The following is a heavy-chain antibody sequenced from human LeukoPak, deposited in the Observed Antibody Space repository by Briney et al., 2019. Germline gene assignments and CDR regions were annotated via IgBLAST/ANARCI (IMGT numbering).Heavy chain of an antibody. CDR1: GYTFTIYG. V-gene: IGHV1-18*04. D-gene: IGHD4-23*01. Sequence: ASVKVSCKASGYTFTIYGISWVRQAPGQGLEWMGWISTYNVNTNYTQKLQGRVTMTTDTSTSTAYMELRSLRSDDTAVYYCAREDGGNSGDYWGQGTLVTVSS. CDR2: ISTYNVNT. CDR3: AREDGGNSGDY. J-gene: IGHJ4*02.